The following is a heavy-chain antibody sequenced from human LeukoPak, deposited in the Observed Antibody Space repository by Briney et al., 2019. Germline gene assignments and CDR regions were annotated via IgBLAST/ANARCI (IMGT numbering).Heavy chain of an antibody. CDR2: INHSGST. CDR3: ARRATQRGWFDP. J-gene: IGHJ5*02. V-gene: IGHV4-34*01. D-gene: IGHD5-12*01. Sequence: SETLSLTCAVYGGSFSGYYWSWIRQPPGKRLEWIGEINHSGSTNYNPSLKSRVTISVDTSKNQFSLKLSSVTAADTAVYYCARRATQRGWFDPWGQGTLVTVSS. CDR1: GGSFSGYY.